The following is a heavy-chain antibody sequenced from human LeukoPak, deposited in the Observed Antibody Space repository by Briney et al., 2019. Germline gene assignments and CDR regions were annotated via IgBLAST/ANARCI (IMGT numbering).Heavy chain of an antibody. D-gene: IGHD1-26*01. Sequence: GGSLRLSCAASGFTFSSYAMHWVRQAPGKGLEWVSGISWNSGSIGYADSVKGRFTISRDNAKNSLYLQMNSLRAEDTALYYCAKAHMSGSYFDYWGQGTLVTVSS. V-gene: IGHV3-9*01. CDR1: GFTFSSYA. CDR3: AKAHMSGSYFDY. J-gene: IGHJ4*02. CDR2: ISWNSGSI.